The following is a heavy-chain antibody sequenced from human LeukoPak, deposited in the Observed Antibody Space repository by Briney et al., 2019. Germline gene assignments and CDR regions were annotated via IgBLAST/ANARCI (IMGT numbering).Heavy chain of an antibody. CDR1: GFTFDDYV. CDR2: ITGDGET. V-gene: IGHV3-43*02. Sequence: GGSLRLSCVASGFTFDDYVMHWVRQGPGKSLEWVSAITGDGETYYSDSLKGRFIISRDNPKNTLYLQLNTLTTEDAAFYSCANAPWLIQHWFDPWGQGALVSVSS. D-gene: IGHD3-16*01. J-gene: IGHJ5*02. CDR3: ANAPWLIQHWFDP.